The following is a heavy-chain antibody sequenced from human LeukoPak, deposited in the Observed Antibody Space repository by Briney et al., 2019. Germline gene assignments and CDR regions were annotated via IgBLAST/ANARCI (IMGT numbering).Heavy chain of an antibody. CDR1: GGSFSGYY. D-gene: IGHD3-22*01. V-gene: IGHV4-34*01. CDR2: INHSGST. J-gene: IGHJ3*02. CDR3: ARASLLSFGYYYVDAFDI. Sequence: SETLSLTCAVYGGSFSGYYWSWIRQPPGKGLEWIGEINHSGSTNYNPSLKSRVTISVDTSKNQFSLKLSSVTAADTAVYYCARASLLSFGYYYVDAFDIWGQGTTVTVSS.